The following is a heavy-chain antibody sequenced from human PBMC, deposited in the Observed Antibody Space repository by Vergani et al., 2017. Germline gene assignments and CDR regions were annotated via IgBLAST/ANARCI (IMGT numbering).Heavy chain of an antibody. CDR3: ARDGWELLDYFYYMDV. J-gene: IGHJ6*03. CDR1: GFTFSNYW. V-gene: IGHV3-74*01. D-gene: IGHD1-26*01. Sequence: EVQLVESGGGLVQPGGSLRLSCAASGFTFSNYWMQWVRQAPGKGLMWVSRINSDGDSTSYADSVKGRFTISRDNAKNTLYLQMDSLSAEDTAVYYCARDGWELLDYFYYMDVWGKGTTVTVSS. CDR2: INSDGDST.